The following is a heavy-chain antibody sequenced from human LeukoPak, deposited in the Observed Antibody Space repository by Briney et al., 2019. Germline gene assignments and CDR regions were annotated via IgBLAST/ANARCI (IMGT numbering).Heavy chain of an antibody. V-gene: IGHV4-39*07. J-gene: IGHJ4*02. D-gene: IGHD5-18*01. Sequence: SETLSLTRTVSGGSISSSSYYWGWIRQPPGKGLEWIGSIYYSGSTYYNPSLKSRVTISVDTSKNQFSLKLSSVTAADTAVYYCARADSTVDYWGQGTLVTVSS. CDR3: ARADSTVDY. CDR2: IYYSGST. CDR1: GGSISSSSYY.